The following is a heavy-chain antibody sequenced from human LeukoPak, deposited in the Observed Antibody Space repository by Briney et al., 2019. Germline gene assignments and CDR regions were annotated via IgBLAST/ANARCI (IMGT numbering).Heavy chain of an antibody. J-gene: IGHJ3*02. D-gene: IGHD6-19*01. CDR1: GFTFSSYG. Sequence: GGSLRLSCAASGFTFSSYGMHWVRQAPGKGLEWVAVISYDGSNKYYADSVKGRFTISRDNSKNTLYLQMNSLRAEDTAVYYCAKDGSTRGSGWYLGDAFDIWGQGTMVTVSS. CDR3: AKDGSTRGSGWYLGDAFDI. CDR2: ISYDGSNK. V-gene: IGHV3-30*18.